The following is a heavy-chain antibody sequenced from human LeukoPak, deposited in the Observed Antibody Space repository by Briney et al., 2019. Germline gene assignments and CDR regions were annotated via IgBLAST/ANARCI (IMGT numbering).Heavy chain of an antibody. CDR3: ATTYYYGSGSMWFDP. CDR1: GGSISSYY. Sequence: SETLSLTCTVSGGSISSYYWSWIRQPPGKGLEWIGYIYYSGSTNYNPSLKSRVTISVDTSKSQFSLKLSSVTAADTAVYYCATTYYYGSGSMWFDPWGQGTLVTVSS. V-gene: IGHV4-59*08. CDR2: IYYSGST. D-gene: IGHD3-10*01. J-gene: IGHJ5*02.